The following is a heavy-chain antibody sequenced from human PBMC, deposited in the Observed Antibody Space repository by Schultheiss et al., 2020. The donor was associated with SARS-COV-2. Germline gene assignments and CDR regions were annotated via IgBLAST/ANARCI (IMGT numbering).Heavy chain of an antibody. D-gene: IGHD1-26*01. CDR3: ARDRPSGSYFHYYYYYGMDV. V-gene: IGHV3-21*01. CDR2: ISSSSSYI. Sequence: GESLKISCAASGFTFSSYAMSWVRQAPGKGLEWVSSISSSSSYIYYADSVKGRFTISRDNAKNSLYLQMNSLRAEDTAVYYCARDRPSGSYFHYYYYYGMDVWGQGTTVTVSS. J-gene: IGHJ6*02. CDR1: GFTFSSYA.